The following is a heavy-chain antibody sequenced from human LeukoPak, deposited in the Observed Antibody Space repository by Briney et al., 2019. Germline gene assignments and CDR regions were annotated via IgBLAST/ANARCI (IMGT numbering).Heavy chain of an antibody. D-gene: IGHD3-10*01. CDR2: INHSGST. J-gene: IGHJ4*02. V-gene: IGHV4-34*01. CDR1: GGSFSGYY. Sequence: SETLSLTCAVYGGSFSGYYWSWIRQPPGKGLEWIGEINHSGSTNYNPSLKSRVTISVDTSKNQFSLKLSSVTAADTAVYYCARHISMVRGVNGFDYWGQGTLVTVSS. CDR3: ARHISMVRGVNGFDY.